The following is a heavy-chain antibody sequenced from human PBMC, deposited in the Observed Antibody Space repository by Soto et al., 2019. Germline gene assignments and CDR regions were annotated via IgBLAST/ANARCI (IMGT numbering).Heavy chain of an antibody. CDR1: GFTFSGSA. CDR2: IRSKANSYAT. D-gene: IGHD3-3*01. CDR3: TRFDFWSGLTPRDYYYGMDV. J-gene: IGHJ6*02. V-gene: IGHV3-73*01. Sequence: EVQLVESGGGLVQPGGSLKLSCAASGFTFSGSAMHWVRQASGKGLEWVGRIRSKANSYATAYAASVKGRFTISRDDSKKTAYLQMNSLKTEDTAVYYCTRFDFWSGLTPRDYYYGMDVWGQGTTVTVSS.